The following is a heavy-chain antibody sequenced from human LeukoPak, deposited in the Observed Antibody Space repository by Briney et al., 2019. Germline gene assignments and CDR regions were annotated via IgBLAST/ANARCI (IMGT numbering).Heavy chain of an antibody. Sequence: SETLSLTCAVSRGSISSSKWWSWVRQPPGKGLEWIGEIYLGVSTNYNPSLKRRVTISVDKSTSQFSLKLSSVTAADTAVYYCARAPPIVGAAGAFDIWGQGTMVTVSS. V-gene: IGHV4-4*02. CDR2: IYLGVST. J-gene: IGHJ3*02. D-gene: IGHD1-26*01. CDR1: RGSISSSKW. CDR3: ARAPPIVGAAGAFDI.